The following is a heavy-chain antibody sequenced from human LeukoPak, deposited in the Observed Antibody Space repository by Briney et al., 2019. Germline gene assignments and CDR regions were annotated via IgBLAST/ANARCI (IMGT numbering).Heavy chain of an antibody. J-gene: IGHJ4*02. V-gene: IGHV3-30*18. CDR1: GFTFGSYG. CDR2: ISYDGGTK. Sequence: GRSLRLSCAASGFTFGSYGMHWVRQAPGKGLEWVAVISYDGGTKYYADSVKGRLTISRDNSKNTLYLQMNSLRAEDTAVYYCAKTQSSSWYYFDYWGQGTLVTVSS. CDR3: AKTQSSSWYYFDY. D-gene: IGHD6-13*01.